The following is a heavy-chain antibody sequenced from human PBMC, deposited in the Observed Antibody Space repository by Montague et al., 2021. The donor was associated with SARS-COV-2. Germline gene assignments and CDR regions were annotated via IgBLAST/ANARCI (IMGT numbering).Heavy chain of an antibody. Sequence: SETLSLTCTVSGGSVSSGSYYWSWIRQPPGKGLEWIGYIYYSGSTNCNPSLKSRVTISVGTSKNQFSLKLSSVTAADTAVYYCARDPWHITIFGVVTRYGMDVWGQGTTVTVSS. CDR3: ARDPWHITIFGVVTRYGMDV. V-gene: IGHV4-61*01. CDR2: IYYSGST. J-gene: IGHJ6*02. D-gene: IGHD3-3*01. CDR1: GGSVSSGSYY.